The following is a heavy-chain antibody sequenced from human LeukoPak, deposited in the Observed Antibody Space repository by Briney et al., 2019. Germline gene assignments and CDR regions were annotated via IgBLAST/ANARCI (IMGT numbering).Heavy chain of an antibody. CDR1: GASISSGNYY. D-gene: IGHD1-20*01. CDR2: VHTSVGT. J-gene: IGHJ5*02. V-gene: IGHV4-61*02. Sequence: PSQTLSLTCTVSGASISSGNYYWSWIRQPAGKGLEWIGRVHTSVGTNYNPSFKSRVTLSLDTSKNQFSLRLTSVTAADPAMYYCARXVXLVXXXXFXXXGQGT. CDR3: ARXVXLVXXXXFXX.